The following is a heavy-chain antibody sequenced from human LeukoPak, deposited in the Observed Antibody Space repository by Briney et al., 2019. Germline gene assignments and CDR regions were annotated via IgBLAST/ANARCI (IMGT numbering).Heavy chain of an antibody. CDR3: ARGIAGAWGFDY. D-gene: IGHD6-13*01. J-gene: IGHJ4*02. CDR2: INGDGRAT. V-gene: IGHV3-74*01. Sequence: GGSLRLSCEASGFTFSGNWMHWVRQAPGKGLVWVLRINGDGRATYYADSLKGRFTISRDNAKNTVYLQMNSLGAEDTAVYYCARGIAGAWGFDYWGLGTLVTVSS. CDR1: GFTFSGNW.